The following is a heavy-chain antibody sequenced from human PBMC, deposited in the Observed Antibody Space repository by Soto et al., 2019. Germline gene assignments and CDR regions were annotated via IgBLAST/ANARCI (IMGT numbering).Heavy chain of an antibody. CDR3: ARDGDRCTSTRCSPWPDTHFDL. V-gene: IGHV1-18*01. Sequence: QVQLVQSGDEVKKPGASVKVSCKASGYTFTNYGISWVRQAPGQGLEWMGWISPYNGNTKYPQKLQGRVTMTTDTSTRTSYVELRSLRSDDTAGYFCARDGDRCTSTRCSPWPDTHFDLWGRGTLVTVSS. J-gene: IGHJ2*01. D-gene: IGHD2-2*01. CDR1: GYTFTNYG. CDR2: ISPYNGNT.